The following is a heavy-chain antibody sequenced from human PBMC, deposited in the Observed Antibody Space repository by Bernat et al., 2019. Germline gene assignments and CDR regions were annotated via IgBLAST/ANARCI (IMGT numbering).Heavy chain of an antibody. CDR1: GYTFTSYG. CDR2: ISAYNGNT. J-gene: IGHJ3*02. Sequence: QVQLVQSGAEVKKPGASVKVPCQASGYTFTSYGISWVRQAPGQGLEWMGWISAYNGNTNYAQKLQGRVTMTTDTSTSTAYMELRRRRSDDTAVYYCARGLEKTRTRFRWLLTPHACDIWGQGTMVTVS. V-gene: IGHV1-18*01. CDR3: ARGLEKTRTRFRWLLTPHACDI. D-gene: IGHD5-24*01.